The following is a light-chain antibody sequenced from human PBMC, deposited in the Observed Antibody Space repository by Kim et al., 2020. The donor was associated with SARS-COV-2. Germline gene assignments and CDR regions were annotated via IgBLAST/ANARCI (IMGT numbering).Light chain of an antibody. V-gene: IGLV3-9*01. CDR1: NIRSKN. Sequence: SYELTQPLSVSVALGQTATITCEANNIRSKNVQWYQQRPGQAPVLVIYADNKRPSAIPERFSVSNSGNTATLTVSRAQAGDEADYYCQVWDSSNSVFGGG. CDR3: QVWDSSNSV. J-gene: IGLJ3*02. CDR2: ADN.